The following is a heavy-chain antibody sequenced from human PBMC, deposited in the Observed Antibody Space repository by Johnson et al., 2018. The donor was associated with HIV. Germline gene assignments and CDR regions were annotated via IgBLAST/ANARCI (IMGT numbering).Heavy chain of an antibody. V-gene: IGHV3-20*04. CDR3: ARDPLSWYDDALDI. Sequence: EVQVVESGGGVVRPGGSLRLSCAASGFTLDDYGMSWVRQAPGKGLEWVSGINWSGGNTDYADSVKGRFTISRDNAKNSLYLQMNSLRAGDTALYYCARDPLSWYDDALDIWGQGTMVTVSS. J-gene: IGHJ3*02. CDR1: GFTLDDYG. CDR2: INWSGGNT. D-gene: IGHD6-13*01.